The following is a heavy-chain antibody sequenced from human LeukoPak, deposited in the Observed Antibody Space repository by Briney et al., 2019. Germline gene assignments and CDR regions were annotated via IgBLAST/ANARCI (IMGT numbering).Heavy chain of an antibody. J-gene: IGHJ4*02. Sequence: SETLSLTCAVSGGSISSGGYSWSWIRQPPGKGLEWIGYIYHSGSTYYNPSLKSRVTISVDRSKNQFSLKLSSVTAADTAVYYCARGLSRGFDNWGQGTLVTVSS. CDR3: ARGLSRGFDN. CDR2: IYHSGST. V-gene: IGHV4-30-2*01. CDR1: GGSISSGGYS.